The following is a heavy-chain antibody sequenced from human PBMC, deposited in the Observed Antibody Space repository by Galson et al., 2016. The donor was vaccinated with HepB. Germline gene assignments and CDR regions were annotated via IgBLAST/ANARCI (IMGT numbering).Heavy chain of an antibody. CDR2: INPNSGGT. J-gene: IGHJ4*02. Sequence: SVKVSCKASGYTFTVYYIQWVRQAPGQGLEWMGRINPNSGGTNYPQRFQGRVNMTRDTSINIVYMELTSLRSDDTAVYYCAREARRDGYNLDYWGQGTLVTVSS. CDR3: AREARRDGYNLDY. CDR1: GYTFTVYY. D-gene: IGHD5-24*01. V-gene: IGHV1-2*06.